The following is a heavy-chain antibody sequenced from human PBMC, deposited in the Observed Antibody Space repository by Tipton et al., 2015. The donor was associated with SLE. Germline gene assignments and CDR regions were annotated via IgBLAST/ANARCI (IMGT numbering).Heavy chain of an antibody. CDR2: IYYSGST. Sequence: TLSLTCTVSGGSISSGSYYWSWIRQPAGKGLEWIVYIYYSGSTNYNPSLKSRVTISVDTSKNQFSLKLSSVTAVDTAVYYCARGEDYDFWSAYFDYWGQGTLVTVSS. J-gene: IGHJ4*02. V-gene: IGHV4-61*10. CDR1: GGSISSGSYY. CDR3: ARGEDYDFWSAYFDY. D-gene: IGHD3-3*01.